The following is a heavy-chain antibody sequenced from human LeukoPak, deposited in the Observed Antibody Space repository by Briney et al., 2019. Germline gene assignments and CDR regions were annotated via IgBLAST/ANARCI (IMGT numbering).Heavy chain of an antibody. CDR3: ARGLPLYIAAAGHPGGGWRGSHFDY. CDR2: INHSGST. CDR1: GGSISGYS. D-gene: IGHD6-13*01. V-gene: IGHV4-34*01. Sequence: SETLSLTCTVSGGSISGYSCNWIRQPPGKGLEWIGEINHSGSTNYNPSLKSRVTISVDTSKNQFSLKLSSVTAADTAVYYCARGLPLYIAAAGHPGGGWRGSHFDYWGQGALVTVSS. J-gene: IGHJ4*02.